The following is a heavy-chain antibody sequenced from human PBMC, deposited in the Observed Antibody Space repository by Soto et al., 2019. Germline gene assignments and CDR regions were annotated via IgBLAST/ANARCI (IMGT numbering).Heavy chain of an antibody. V-gene: IGHV1-69*08. J-gene: IGHJ5*02. D-gene: IGHD3-10*01. CDR3: ARDQMVRGVISGGRLGWFDP. CDR1: GGTFSSYT. CDR2: IIPILGIA. Sequence: QVQLVQSGAEVKKPGSSVKVSCKASGGTFSSYTISWVRQAPGQGLEWMGRIIPILGIANYAQKFQGRVTITADKSTSTDYMELSSLRSEDTAVYYCARDQMVRGVISGGRLGWFDPWGQGTLVTVSS.